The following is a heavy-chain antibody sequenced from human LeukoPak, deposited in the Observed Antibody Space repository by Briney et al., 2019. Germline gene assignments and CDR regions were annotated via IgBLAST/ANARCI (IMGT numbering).Heavy chain of an antibody. CDR2: IYSGGAT. J-gene: IGHJ4*02. V-gene: IGHV3-66*01. Sequence: GGSLRLSCAASGVTVGNNYMIWVRQASGKGLEWVSRIYSGGATNYADSVKGRFTISRDSSKNMLFLQLNSLRAEDTAVYYCARDPSAVALGTYGWGQGTLVTVSS. CDR3: ARDPSAVALGTYG. D-gene: IGHD6-13*01. CDR1: GVTVGNNY.